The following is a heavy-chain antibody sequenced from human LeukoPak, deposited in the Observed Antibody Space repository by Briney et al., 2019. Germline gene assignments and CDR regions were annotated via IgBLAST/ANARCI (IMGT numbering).Heavy chain of an antibody. CDR2: IKQDGSVK. D-gene: IGHD2-8*01. CDR1: GFHLSCYW. Sequence: GGALGLFCGASGFHLSCYWMTWVPPAPGKGLEWVVKIKQDGSVKQYVGSVKGRFNISRDNAKNSLYRQMNSLRAEDTAVYYCARDTNGWNDYWGQGTLVTVSS. V-gene: IGHV3-7*01. J-gene: IGHJ4*02. CDR3: ARDTNGWNDY.